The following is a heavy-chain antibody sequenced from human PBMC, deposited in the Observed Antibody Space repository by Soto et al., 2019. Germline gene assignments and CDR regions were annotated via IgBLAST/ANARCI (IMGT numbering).Heavy chain of an antibody. V-gene: IGHV4-31*03. CDR2: IYYSGST. Sequence: PSETLSLTCTVSGGSISSGVYYWSWIRQHPGKGLEWIGYIYYSGSTYYNPSLKSRVTISVDTSKNQFSLKLSSVTAADTAVYYCARDVRGQQLDYYYCGMDVWGQGTTVTVSS. D-gene: IGHD3-10*02. CDR1: GGSISSGVYY. J-gene: IGHJ6*02. CDR3: ARDVRGQQLDYYYCGMDV.